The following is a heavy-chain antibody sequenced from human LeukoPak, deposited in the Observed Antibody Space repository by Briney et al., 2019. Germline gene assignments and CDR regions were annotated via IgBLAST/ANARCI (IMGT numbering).Heavy chain of an antibody. CDR3: ANPYGDYGSNFDY. Sequence: GGSLRLSCAASGFTFSSYAMHWVRQAPGKGLEYVSAISSNGGSTYYANSVKGRFTISRDNSKNTLYLQMNSLRAEDTAVYYCANPYGDYGSNFDYRGQGTLVTVSS. J-gene: IGHJ4*02. CDR2: ISSNGGST. CDR1: GFTFSSYA. D-gene: IGHD4-17*01. V-gene: IGHV3-64*01.